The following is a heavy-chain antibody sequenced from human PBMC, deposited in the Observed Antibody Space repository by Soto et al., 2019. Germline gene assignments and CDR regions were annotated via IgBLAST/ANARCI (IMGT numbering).Heavy chain of an antibody. CDR3: TRERWDYGEPKSYFDL. V-gene: IGHV3-49*03. CDR2: IRSKSYGKTT. D-gene: IGHD4-17*01. Sequence: PGGSLRLSCSTSGFTFGDYGMTWFRRAPGKGLEWVGLIRSKSYGKTTEYAASATDRFTISRDDSKRIAYLQMDSLKADDTAVYYCTRERWDYGEPKSYFDLWGRGTLLPVSS. CDR1: GFTFGDYG. J-gene: IGHJ2*01.